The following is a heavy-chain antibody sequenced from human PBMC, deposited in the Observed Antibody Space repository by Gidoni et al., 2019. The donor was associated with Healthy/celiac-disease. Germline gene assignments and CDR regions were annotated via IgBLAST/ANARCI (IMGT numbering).Heavy chain of an antibody. V-gene: IGHV3-9*01. J-gene: IGHJ4*02. Sequence: EVQLVEYGGGLVQPGRSLRLSCAASGFTFDDYAMHWVRQAPGKGLEWVSGISWNSGSIGYADSVKGRFTISRDNAKNSLYLQMNSLRAEDTALYYCAKDMIAVAGPFDYWGQGTLVTVSS. CDR3: AKDMIAVAGPFDY. CDR2: ISWNSGSI. D-gene: IGHD6-19*01. CDR1: GFTFDDYA.